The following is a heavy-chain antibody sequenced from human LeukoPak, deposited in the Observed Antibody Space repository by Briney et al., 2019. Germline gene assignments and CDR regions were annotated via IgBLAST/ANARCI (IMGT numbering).Heavy chain of an antibody. J-gene: IGHJ6*03. V-gene: IGHV3-66*03. CDR2: IYTSGNT. CDR3: AKGGCGSSSCKGSYYYYMDV. CDR1: GFTVGSNY. D-gene: IGHD2-2*01. Sequence: PGGSLRLSCAASGFTVGSNYMSWVRQAPGKTLEWVSIIYTSGNTYYADSVKGRFTISRDNSKNTLYLQMNSLRDEDTAVYYCAKGGCGSSSCKGSYYYYMDVWGKGNTVAVSS.